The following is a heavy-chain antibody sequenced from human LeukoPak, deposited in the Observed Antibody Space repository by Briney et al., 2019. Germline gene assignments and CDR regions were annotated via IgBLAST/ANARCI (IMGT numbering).Heavy chain of an antibody. CDR2: ISRSGSTI. D-gene: IGHD3-16*01. V-gene: IGHV3-48*03. CDR1: GFPFSTYE. CDR3: ARVGAYAAVNC. J-gene: IGHJ4*02. Sequence: GGSLRLSCAASGFPFSTYEMNWVRQAPGKGLEWVSYISRSGSTIYYADSVKGRFTISRDNAKNSLYLQMSGLRAEDTAVYYCARVGAYAAVNCWGQGTLVTVSS.